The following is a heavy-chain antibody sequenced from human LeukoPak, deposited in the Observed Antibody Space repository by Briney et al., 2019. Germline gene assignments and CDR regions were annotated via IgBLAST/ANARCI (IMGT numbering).Heavy chain of an antibody. Sequence: GGSLRLSCAASGFTFSSYEMNWVRQAPGKGLEWVSYISSSGSTIYYADSVKGRFTISRDNAKNSLYLQMNSLRAEDTAVYYCARGGYFDWFPTPYYYYGMDVWGQGTTVTASS. CDR3: ARGGYFDWFPTPYYYYGMDV. D-gene: IGHD3-9*01. V-gene: IGHV3-48*03. CDR1: GFTFSSYE. CDR2: ISSSGSTI. J-gene: IGHJ6*02.